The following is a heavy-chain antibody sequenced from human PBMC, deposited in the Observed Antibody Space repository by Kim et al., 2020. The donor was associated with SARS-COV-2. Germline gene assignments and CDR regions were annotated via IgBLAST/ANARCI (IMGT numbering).Heavy chain of an antibody. CDR3: ARVLQVSTYYYGSGSPPSSINWFDP. J-gene: IGHJ5*02. CDR2: IYYSGST. Sequence: SETLSLTCTVSGGSISSYYWSWIRQPPGKGLEWIGYIYYSGSTNYNPSLKSRVTISVDTSKNQFSLKLSSVTAADTAVYYCARVLQVSTYYYGSGSPPSSINWFDPWGQGTLVTVSS. D-gene: IGHD3-10*01. CDR1: GGSISSYY. V-gene: IGHV4-59*13.